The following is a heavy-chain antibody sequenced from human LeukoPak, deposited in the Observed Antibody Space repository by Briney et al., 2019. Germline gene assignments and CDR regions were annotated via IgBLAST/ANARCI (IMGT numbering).Heavy chain of an antibody. V-gene: IGHV3-21*01. CDR3: ATSLRGVPDY. D-gene: IGHD3-10*01. CDR1: GFTLGSYA. CDR2: ISSSSSYI. Sequence: KSGGSLRLSCAASGFTLGSYAMSWVRQAPGKGLEWVSSISSSSSYIYYADSVKGRFTISRDNAKNSLYLQMNSLRAEDTAVYYCATSLRGVPDYWGQGTLVTVSS. J-gene: IGHJ4*02.